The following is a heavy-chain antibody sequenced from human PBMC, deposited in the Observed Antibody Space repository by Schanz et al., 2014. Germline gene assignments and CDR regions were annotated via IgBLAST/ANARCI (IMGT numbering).Heavy chain of an antibody. CDR3: TREIDGTVYRDSSGGVAPDN. J-gene: IGHJ4*02. CDR2: SRSKAYGGTK. CDR1: GFTFSDYA. D-gene: IGHD3-22*01. V-gene: IGHV3-49*03. Sequence: EVQLVESGGGLVQPGRSLRLSCTASGFTFSDYAMSWFRQAPGKGLEWEGFSRSKAYGGTKEYAASVKGRFTISRDDSKSTASLHMNRLRTEDTAVYYCTREIDGTVYRDSSGGVAPDNWGQGTLVTVSS.